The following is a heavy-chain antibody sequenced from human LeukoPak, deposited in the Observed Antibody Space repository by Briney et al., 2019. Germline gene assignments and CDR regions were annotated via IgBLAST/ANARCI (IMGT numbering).Heavy chain of an antibody. D-gene: IGHD1-26*01. J-gene: IGHJ3*01. CDR2: IHSAYTT. Sequence: QPGGSLRLSCAASGFSVSSNYMNWVRQAPGKGPEWVSVIHSAYTTYYADSVKGRFTISRDDSRNTVYLQMNNLRVEDTAFYYCARPLFRGSSRREAFDVWGQGTMVIVSS. V-gene: IGHV3-66*04. CDR3: ARPLFRGSSRREAFDV. CDR1: GFSVSSNY.